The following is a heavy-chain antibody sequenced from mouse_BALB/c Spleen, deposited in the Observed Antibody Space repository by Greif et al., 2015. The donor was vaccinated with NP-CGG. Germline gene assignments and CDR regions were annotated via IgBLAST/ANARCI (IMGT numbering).Heavy chain of an antibody. D-gene: IGHD2-14*01. CDR3: TRSKYRYGSYAMDY. J-gene: IGHJ4*01. Sequence: VQLQQSGTVLARPGASVKMSCKASGYTFTSYWMHWVKQRPGQGLEWIGAIYPGNSDTSYNQKFKGKAKLTAVTSTSTAYMELSSLTNEDSAVYYCTRSKYRYGSYAMDYWGQGTSVTVSS. V-gene: IGHV1-5*01. CDR1: GYTFTSYW. CDR2: IYPGNSDT.